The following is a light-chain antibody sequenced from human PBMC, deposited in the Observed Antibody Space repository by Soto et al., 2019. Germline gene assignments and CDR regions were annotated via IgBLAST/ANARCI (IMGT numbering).Light chain of an antibody. CDR1: QNLGTLY. J-gene: IGKJ1*01. CDR2: DAS. Sequence: EIVLTQSPGTLSLSPGERGTLSCRASQNLGTLYLAWFQQKPGQAPRLLIYDASNRATGIPDRFSGSGSGTDFTLTISRLEPEDFAVYYCQQYSSSPKTFGQGTKVDIK. CDR3: QQYSSSPKT. V-gene: IGKV3-20*01.